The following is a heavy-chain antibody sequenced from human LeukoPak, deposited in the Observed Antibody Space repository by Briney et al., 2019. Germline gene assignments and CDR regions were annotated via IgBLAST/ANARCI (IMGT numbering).Heavy chain of an antibody. CDR2: IRYDGSNK. D-gene: IGHD4-23*01. J-gene: IGHJ3*02. CDR1: GFTFSSYD. V-gene: IGHV3-30*02. Sequence: GGSLRLSCAASGFTFSSYDMHWVRQSPGKGLEWLAFIRYDGSNKHYADSVKGRFTISRDNPKNSLYLQMNSLRAEDTAVYYCARDSGTMVVTRDAFDIWGQGTMVTVSS. CDR3: ARDSGTMVVTRDAFDI.